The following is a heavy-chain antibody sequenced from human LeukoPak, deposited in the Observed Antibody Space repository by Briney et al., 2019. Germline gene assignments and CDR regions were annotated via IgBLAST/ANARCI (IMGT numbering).Heavy chain of an antibody. Sequence: GGSLRLSCVGSGFNFDEYSLNWVRQAPGKGLEWVAAISSDSDYIYYADAMRGRFTISRDNAQKSLFLQMESLGVDDTAQYYCAKDRVPRATRGNFDFWGQGTPVTVSS. J-gene: IGHJ4*02. V-gene: IGHV3-21*01. D-gene: IGHD1-26*01. CDR3: AKDRVPRATRGNFDF. CDR1: GFNFDEYS. CDR2: ISSDSDYI.